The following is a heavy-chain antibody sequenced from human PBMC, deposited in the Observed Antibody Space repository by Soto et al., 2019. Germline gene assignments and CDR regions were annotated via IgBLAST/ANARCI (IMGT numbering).Heavy chain of an antibody. CDR2: ISYDGSNK. CDR3: AKVIAAAGKKDPSYYYYYGMDV. CDR1: GFTFSSYG. V-gene: IGHV3-30*18. J-gene: IGHJ6*02. Sequence: QVQLVESGGGVVQPGRSLRLSCAASGFTFSSYGMHWVRQAPGKGLEWVAVISYDGSNKYYADSVKGRFTISRDNSKNTLYLQMNSLRAEDTAVYYCAKVIAAAGKKDPSYYYYYGMDVWGQGTTVTVSS. D-gene: IGHD6-13*01.